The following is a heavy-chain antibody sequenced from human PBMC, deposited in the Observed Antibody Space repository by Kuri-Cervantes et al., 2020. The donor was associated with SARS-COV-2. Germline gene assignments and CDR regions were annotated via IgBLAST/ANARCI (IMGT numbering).Heavy chain of an antibody. CDR1: GGSISSYY. Sequence: SETLSLTCTVSGGSISSYYWSWIRQHPGKGLEWIGYIYYSGSTYYNPSLKSRVTISVDTSKNQFSLKLSSVTAADTAVYYCAAEVAYYDSSGRQNWFDPWGQGTLVTVSS. CDR2: IYYSGST. D-gene: IGHD3-22*01. CDR3: AAEVAYYDSSGRQNWFDP. V-gene: IGHV4-59*06. J-gene: IGHJ5*02.